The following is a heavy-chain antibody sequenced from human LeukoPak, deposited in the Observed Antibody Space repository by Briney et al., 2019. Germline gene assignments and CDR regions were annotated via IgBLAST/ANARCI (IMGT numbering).Heavy chain of an antibody. CDR1: GGSISSHY. Sequence: SETLSLTCTVSGGSISSHYLSWIRQPPGKGLEWIGYIYYSGYTNYNPSLKSRVTISVDTSKNQFSLRLSSVTAADTAVYYCARHFNMGTSAFDYWGQGTLVTVSS. D-gene: IGHD7-27*01. V-gene: IGHV4-59*08. CDR2: IYYSGYT. J-gene: IGHJ4*02. CDR3: ARHFNMGTSAFDY.